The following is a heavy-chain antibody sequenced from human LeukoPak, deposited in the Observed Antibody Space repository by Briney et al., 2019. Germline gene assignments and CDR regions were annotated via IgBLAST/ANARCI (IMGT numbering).Heavy chain of an antibody. J-gene: IGHJ6*03. CDR3: AGDSHDILTGYRSPGYMDV. D-gene: IGHD3-9*01. CDR1: GFTFSSYS. CDR2: ISGSGGST. V-gene: IGHV3-21*01. Sequence: PGGSLRLSCAASGFTFSSYSMNWVRQAPGKGLEWVSAISGSGGSTYYADSVKGRFTISRDNAKNTLYLQMNSLRAEDTAVYYCAGDSHDILTGYRSPGYMDVWGKGTTVTISS.